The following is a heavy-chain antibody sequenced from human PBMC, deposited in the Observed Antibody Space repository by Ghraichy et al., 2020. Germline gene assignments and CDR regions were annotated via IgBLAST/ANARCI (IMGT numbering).Heavy chain of an antibody. CDR2: INSNGSTT. V-gene: IGHV3-74*01. CDR3: ARRYCSGGVGYLDY. CDR1: GFTFSNSC. Sequence: GGSLRLSCVVSGFTFSNSCMHWVRQTPGKGLGWVSAINSNGSTTVYADSVKGRFTISRDNAKNTLFLQMNSLRDEDTAVYYCARRYCSGGVGYLDYWGQGTLVTVSS. J-gene: IGHJ4*02. D-gene: IGHD2-15*01.